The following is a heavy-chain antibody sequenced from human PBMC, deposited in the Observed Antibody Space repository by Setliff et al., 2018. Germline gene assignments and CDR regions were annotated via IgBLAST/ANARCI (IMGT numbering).Heavy chain of an antibody. J-gene: IGHJ3*01. V-gene: IGHV3-48*03. Sequence: GGSLRLSCAASGFTFSNYEMNWVRQAPGKGLEWVSYSGSSIYYADSVKGRFTISRDNAKNSLYLQMHSLRTEGTAIYYCARDLLRSSSWRPDVFDVWGQGTMVTVSS. CDR3: ARDLLRSSSWRPDVFDV. D-gene: IGHD6-13*01. CDR2: SGSSI. CDR1: GFTFSNYE.